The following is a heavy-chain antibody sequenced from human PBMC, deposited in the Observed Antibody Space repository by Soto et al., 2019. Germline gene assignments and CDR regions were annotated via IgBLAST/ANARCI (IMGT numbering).Heavy chain of an antibody. J-gene: IGHJ3*02. V-gene: IGHV1-46*01. CDR2: INPNGGST. D-gene: IGHD3-22*01. Sequence: EASVKVSCKASGYAFSSYYIHWVRQAPGQGLEWMGVINPNGGSTSYAQNFQGRVTMTRDTSTSTVYMELSSLRSEDTALYYCARSSNPKRITMIVVVITNAFDIWGQGTMVTVSS. CDR1: GYAFSSYY. CDR3: ARSSNPKRITMIVVVITNAFDI.